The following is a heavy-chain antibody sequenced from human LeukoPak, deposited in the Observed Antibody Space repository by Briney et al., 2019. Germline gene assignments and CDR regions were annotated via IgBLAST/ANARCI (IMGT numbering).Heavy chain of an antibody. CDR1: GFTVSSNY. CDR2: IYSGGST. Sequence: PGGSLRLSCAASGFTVSSNYMSWVRQAPGKGLEWVSVIYSGGSTYYADSVKGRFTISRDNSKNTLYLQMNSLRAKDTAVYYCAREGSSGSLDAFDIWGQGTMVTVSS. J-gene: IGHJ3*02. D-gene: IGHD3-22*01. CDR3: AREGSSGSLDAFDI. V-gene: IGHV3-53*01.